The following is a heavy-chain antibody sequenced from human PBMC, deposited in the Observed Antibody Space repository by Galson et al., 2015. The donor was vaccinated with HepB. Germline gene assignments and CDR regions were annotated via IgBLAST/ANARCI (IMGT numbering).Heavy chain of an antibody. D-gene: IGHD3-10*01. CDR3: ARTVSRYYYGSGSPFDY. V-gene: IGHV1-3*01. J-gene: IGHJ4*02. CDR1: GYTFTSYA. CDR2: INAGNGNT. Sequence: SVKVSCKASGYTFTSYAMHWVRQAPGQRLEWMGWINAGNGNTKYSQKFQGRVTITRDTSASTAYMELSSLRSEDTAVYYCARTVSRYYYGSGSPFDYWGQGTLVTVSS.